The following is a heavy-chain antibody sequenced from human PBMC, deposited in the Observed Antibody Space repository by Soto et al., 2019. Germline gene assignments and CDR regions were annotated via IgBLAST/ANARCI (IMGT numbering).Heavy chain of an antibody. CDR1: GYTLTSYD. D-gene: IGHD2-2*01. J-gene: IGHJ5*02. Sequence: ASVKGACKASGYTLTSYDVDWVRQATGQGLEWMGWMNPNSGNTGHAQKFQGRVTMTRYTSISTVYMELSSLRPEDTAVYYCAAGRLGYCISTSCYLDPWGQGTLVTV. CDR2: MNPNSGNT. V-gene: IGHV1-8*01. CDR3: AAGRLGYCISTSCYLDP.